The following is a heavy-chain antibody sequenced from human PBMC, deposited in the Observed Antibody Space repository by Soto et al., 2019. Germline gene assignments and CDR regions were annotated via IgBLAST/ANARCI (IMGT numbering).Heavy chain of an antibody. CDR2: IYHSGST. CDR1: GGSISSSNW. D-gene: IGHD2-2*01. CDR3: ARGDAAAAHYYYYGMDV. V-gene: IGHV4-4*02. J-gene: IGHJ6*02. Sequence: PSETLSLTCAVSGGSISSSNWWSWVRQPPGKGLEWIGEIYHSGSTNYNPSLKSRVTISVDKSKNQFSLKLSSVTAADTAVYYCARGDAAAAHYYYYGMDVWGQGTTVTAP.